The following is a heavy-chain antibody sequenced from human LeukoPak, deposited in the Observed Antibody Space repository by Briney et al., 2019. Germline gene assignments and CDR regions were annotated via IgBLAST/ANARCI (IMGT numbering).Heavy chain of an antibody. CDR2: IKQDGSEQ. V-gene: IGHV3-7*01. Sequence: GGSLRLSCAASRFTFSSYWMKWVRQAPGKGLEWVANIKQDGSEQYYVDSVKGRFTISRDNAKNSLYLQMNSLRVEDTAVYYCARGYFDWLPYYGLDVWGPGTTVIVSS. J-gene: IGHJ6*02. CDR3: ARGYFDWLPYYGLDV. D-gene: IGHD3-9*01. CDR1: RFTFSSYW.